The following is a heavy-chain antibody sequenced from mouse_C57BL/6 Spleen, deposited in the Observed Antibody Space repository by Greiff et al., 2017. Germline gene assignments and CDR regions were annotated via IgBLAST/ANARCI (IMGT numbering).Heavy chain of an antibody. J-gene: IGHJ2*01. CDR2: IDPEDGET. D-gene: IGHD1-1*01. CDR1: GFNIKDYY. CDR3: AREAIFYGSRGYCDY. Sequence: VQLQQSGAELVKPGASVKLSCTASGFNIKDYYMHWVKQRTEQGLEWIGRIDPEDGETKYAPKFQRPATITADTSSNTSYLQLSSLTSEDTAVYYCAREAIFYGSRGYCDYWGQGTTLTVSS. V-gene: IGHV14-2*01.